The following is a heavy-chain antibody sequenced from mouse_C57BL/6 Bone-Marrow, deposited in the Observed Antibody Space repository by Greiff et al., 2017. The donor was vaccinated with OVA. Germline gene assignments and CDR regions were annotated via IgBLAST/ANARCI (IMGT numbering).Heavy chain of an antibody. V-gene: IGHV6-6*01. CDR3: TRRELNAMDY. CDR1: GFTFSDAW. J-gene: IGHJ4*01. Sequence: EVQLVESGGGLVQPGGSMKLSCAASGFTFSDAWMDWVRQSPEKGLEWVAEIRNKANNHATYYAESVKGRFTISRDESKSSVYLQMNSLRAEDTGIYYCTRRELNAMDYWGQGTSVTVSS. CDR2: IRNKANNHAT.